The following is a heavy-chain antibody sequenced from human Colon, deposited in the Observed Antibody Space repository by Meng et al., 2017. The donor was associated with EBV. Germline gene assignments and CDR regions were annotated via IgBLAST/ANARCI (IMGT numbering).Heavy chain of an antibody. D-gene: IGHD5-24*01. CDR2: ISGTGGST. V-gene: IGHV3-23*01. CDR3: VRDGYNDIPFDY. CDR1: RFTRSKYA. Sequence: EVQLLEVGGGLVHDGWVRRLACAAYRFTRSKYAMSWVRQAPGKGLEWISFISGTGGSTYYADSVKGRFNISRDNSKNTLYLQMNSLRAEDTALYYCVRDGYNDIPFDYWGPGTLVTVSS. J-gene: IGHJ4*02.